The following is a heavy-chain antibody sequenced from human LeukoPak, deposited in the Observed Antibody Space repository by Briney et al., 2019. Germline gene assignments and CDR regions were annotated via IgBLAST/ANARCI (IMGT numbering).Heavy chain of an antibody. Sequence: SETLSLTCTVSGGSISSGTYYWSWIRQPPGKGLEWIGYIYHSGSTHYNPSLKSRVTISVDRSKNQFSLKLSSVTAADTAVYYCARLSRYCSSTSCFFDYWGQGTLVTVSS. CDR2: IYHSGST. J-gene: IGHJ4*02. CDR1: GGSISSGTYY. D-gene: IGHD2-2*01. CDR3: ARLSRYCSSTSCFFDY. V-gene: IGHV4-30-2*01.